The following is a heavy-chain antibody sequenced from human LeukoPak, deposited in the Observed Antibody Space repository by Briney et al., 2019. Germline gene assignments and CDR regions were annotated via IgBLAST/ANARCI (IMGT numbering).Heavy chain of an antibody. V-gene: IGHV4-59*01. CDR3: ARDRQGASDI. CDR1: GGSISSYY. J-gene: IGHJ3*02. Sequence: SETLSLTCTVSGGSISSYYWSWIRQPPGKGLEWIGYIYYSGSTNYNPSLKSRVTISVDTSKNQFSLKLSSVTAADTAVYYCARDRQGASDIWGQGTMVTVSS. CDR2: IYYSGST.